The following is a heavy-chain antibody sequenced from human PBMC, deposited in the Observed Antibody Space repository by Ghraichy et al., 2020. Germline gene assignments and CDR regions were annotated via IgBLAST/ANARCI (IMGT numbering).Heavy chain of an antibody. CDR2: ISGSGGST. CDR1: GFTFSSYA. V-gene: IGHV3-23*01. J-gene: IGHJ5*02. CDR3: AKDHYGSGSPVWFDP. D-gene: IGHD3-10*01. Sequence: LSLTCAASGFTFSSYAMSWVRQAPGKGLEWVSAISGSGGSTYYADSVKGRFTISRDNSKNTLYLQMNSLRAEDTAVYYCAKDHYGSGSPVWFDPWGQGTLVTVSS.